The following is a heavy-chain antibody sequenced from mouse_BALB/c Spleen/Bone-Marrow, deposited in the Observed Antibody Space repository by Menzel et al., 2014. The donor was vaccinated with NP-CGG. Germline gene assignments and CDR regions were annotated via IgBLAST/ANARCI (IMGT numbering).Heavy chain of an antibody. D-gene: IGHD1-1*01. V-gene: IGHV1-9*01. CDR2: ILPGSGST. J-gene: IGHJ3*01. CDR1: GYTFXSYW. Sequence: QVQLKQSGAELMKPGASVKISCKATGYTFXSYWIEWVKQRPGHGLEWIGEILPGSGSTDYNERFKGKATFAADTSSNTAYMQLSSLTSEDSAVYYCTRSSGSSTSWFAYWGQGTLVTVSA. CDR3: TRSSGSSTSWFAY.